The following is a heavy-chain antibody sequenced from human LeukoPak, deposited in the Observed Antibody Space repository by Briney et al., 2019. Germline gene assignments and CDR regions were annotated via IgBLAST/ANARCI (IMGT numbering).Heavy chain of an antibody. CDR1: GGSFSGYY. Sequence: SETLSLTCAVYGGSFSGYYWSWIRQPPGEGLEWIGEINHSGSTNYNPSLKSRVTISVDTSKNQFSLKLSSVTAADTAVYYCARDRGRRDGYNYGYWGQGTLVTVSS. V-gene: IGHV4-34*01. CDR2: INHSGST. CDR3: ARDRGRRDGYNYGY. J-gene: IGHJ4*02. D-gene: IGHD5-24*01.